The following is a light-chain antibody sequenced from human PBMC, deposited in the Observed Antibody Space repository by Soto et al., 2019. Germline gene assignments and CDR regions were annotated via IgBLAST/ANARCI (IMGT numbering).Light chain of an antibody. CDR1: QSISSY. Sequence: DIQMTQSPSSLSASVGDRVTITCRASQSISSYLNWYQQKPGKAPKLLIYAASSFQSGVPSRFSGSGSGTDFTLTIRSLQPEDFATYYCQQSYSFCPGTKVDIK. CDR2: AAS. J-gene: IGKJ3*01. CDR3: QQSYS. V-gene: IGKV1-39*01.